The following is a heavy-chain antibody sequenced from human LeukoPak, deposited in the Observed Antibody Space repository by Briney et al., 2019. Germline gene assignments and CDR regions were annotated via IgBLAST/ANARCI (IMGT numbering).Heavy chain of an antibody. CDR2: IYYGGST. CDR3: ARHAFCGGDCYSNWYFHL. V-gene: IGHV4-59*08. J-gene: IGHJ2*01. D-gene: IGHD2-21*02. Sequence: SETLSLTCTVSGGSITNYYWNWIRQPPGRGLEWIGYIYYGGSTDYNPSLKSRVTISADTSKSQFSLQLRSLTAADTAVYYCARHAFCGGDCYSNWYFHLWGRGTLVTVSS. CDR1: GGSITNYY.